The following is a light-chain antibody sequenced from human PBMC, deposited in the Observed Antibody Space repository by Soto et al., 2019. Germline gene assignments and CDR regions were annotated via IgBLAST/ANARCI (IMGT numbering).Light chain of an antibody. Sequence: IQPTQSPSTLSAAVGDNVTMTCRASQKIRNLLAWYQQKPGRAPKPLIFDASTLRTGVPSRFSGSGSGSEFNFTITGLQPDDFATYFCQQYYTYATFGHGTRLEIK. CDR3: QQYYTYAT. V-gene: IGKV1-5*01. CDR1: QKIRNL. J-gene: IGKJ5*01. CDR2: DAS.